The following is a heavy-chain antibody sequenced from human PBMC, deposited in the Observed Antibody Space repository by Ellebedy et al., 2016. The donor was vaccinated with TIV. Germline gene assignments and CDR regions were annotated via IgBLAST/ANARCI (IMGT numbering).Heavy chain of an antibody. CDR1: GGSIRDSSYY. J-gene: IGHJ4*02. D-gene: IGHD3-22*01. Sequence: SETLSLTXTVSGGSIRDSSYYWVWIRQPPGKGLELIGYILYSGSTNYNPSLKSRVTISLDTSKNQFSLKLSSVIAADTAIYYCPRLMFYYESNGYLRPDYWGQGTLVTVSS. V-gene: IGHV4-61*05. CDR2: ILYSGST. CDR3: PRLMFYYESNGYLRPDY.